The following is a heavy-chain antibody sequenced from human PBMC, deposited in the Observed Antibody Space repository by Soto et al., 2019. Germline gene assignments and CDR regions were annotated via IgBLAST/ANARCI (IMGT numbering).Heavy chain of an antibody. V-gene: IGHV4-34*01. J-gene: IGHJ4*02. CDR2: INHSGST. Sequence: SETLSLTCAVYGGSFGDYYWSWIRQSPGKGLEWIGEINHSGSTNYNPSLKSRVIISVDTSKNQFSLKLSSVTAADTAVYYCARGDYGGNSDDYWGRGTLVTVSS. CDR1: GGSFGDYY. CDR3: ARGDYGGNSDDY. D-gene: IGHD4-17*01.